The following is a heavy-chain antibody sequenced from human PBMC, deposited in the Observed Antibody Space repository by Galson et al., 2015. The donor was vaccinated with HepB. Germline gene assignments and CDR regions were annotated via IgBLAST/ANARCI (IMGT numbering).Heavy chain of an antibody. CDR3: ARDVVPRGIHYVGMDV. CDR1: GYSFSDYW. CDR2: FYPGDTYI. Sequence: QSGAEVKKPGESLKISCKASGYSFSDYWIAWVRQMPGKGLELVGGFYPGDTYIRYSPSFEGHVTISADKSINTAKNSLYLQMNSLRAEDTAVYYCARDVVPRGIHYVGMDVWGQGTTVTVS. V-gene: IGHV5-51*01. J-gene: IGHJ6*02. D-gene: IGHD2-21*01.